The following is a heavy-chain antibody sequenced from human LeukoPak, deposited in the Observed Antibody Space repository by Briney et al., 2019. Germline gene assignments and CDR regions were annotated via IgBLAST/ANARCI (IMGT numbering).Heavy chain of an antibody. CDR3: ARSAPAINSGLVDY. CDR1: GYTFTSYG. V-gene: IGHV1-18*01. Sequence: GSVTVSCKASGYTFTSYGISWVRQAPGQGLEWMGWISAYNGNTNYAQKLQGRVTMTTDTSTSTAYMELRSLRSDDTAVYYCARSAPAINSGLVDYWGQGTLVTVSS. CDR2: ISAYNGNT. D-gene: IGHD3-22*01. J-gene: IGHJ4*02.